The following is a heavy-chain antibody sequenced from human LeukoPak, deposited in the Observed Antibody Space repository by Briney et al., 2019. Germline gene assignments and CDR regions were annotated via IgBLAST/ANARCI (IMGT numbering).Heavy chain of an antibody. CDR3: ARDYLGGNPDAFDI. CDR2: IYYSGST. J-gene: IGHJ3*02. V-gene: IGHV4-39*07. Sequence: SETLSLTCTVSGGSISSSSYYGCWIRQPPGKGLEWIGSIYYSGSTYYNPSLNSRVTISVDTSKNQFSLKLSSVTAADTAVYYCARDYLGGNPDAFDIWGQGTMVTVSS. D-gene: IGHD4-23*01. CDR1: GGSISSSSYY.